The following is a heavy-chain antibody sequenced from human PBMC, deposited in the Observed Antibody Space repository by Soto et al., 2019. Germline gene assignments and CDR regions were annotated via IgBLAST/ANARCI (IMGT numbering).Heavy chain of an antibody. V-gene: IGHV3-9*01. Sequence: GGSLRLSCAASGFTFDDYAMHWVRQAPGKGLEWVSGISWNSGSIGYADSVKGRFTISRDNAKNSLYLQMNSLRAEDTALYYCAKDLYQGYFDYWGQGTLVTVSS. D-gene: IGHD2-2*02. CDR2: ISWNSGSI. CDR1: GFTFDDYA. CDR3: AKDLYQGYFDY. J-gene: IGHJ4*02.